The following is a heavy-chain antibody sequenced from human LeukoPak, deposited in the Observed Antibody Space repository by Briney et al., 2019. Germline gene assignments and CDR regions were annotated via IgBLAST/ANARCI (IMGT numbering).Heavy chain of an antibody. D-gene: IGHD6-6*01. CDR3: ARGLVSSSPGSDY. CDR2: IRYDGSIK. Sequence: GGSLRLSCAASGFTFSSYGMHWVRQAPGKGLEWVAFIRYDGSIKYYADSVKGRFTISRDNSKNTLYLQMNSLRAEDTAVYYCARGLVSSSPGSDYWGQGTLVTVSS. V-gene: IGHV3-30*02. CDR1: GFTFSSYG. J-gene: IGHJ4*02.